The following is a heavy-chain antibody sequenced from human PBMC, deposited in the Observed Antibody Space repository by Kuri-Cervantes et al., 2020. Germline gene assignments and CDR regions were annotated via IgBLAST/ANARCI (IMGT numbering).Heavy chain of an antibody. CDR2: VYSSGTT. Sequence: GSLRLSCSVSGGSISTYYWTWIRQPLGKGLEWIGFVYSSGTTTYNPSLKSRVTISVDTSKNQFSLKLSSVTAADTAVYYCARAYVTVTTGPRFDYWGQGTLVTVSS. CDR1: GGSISTYY. J-gene: IGHJ4*02. CDR3: ARAYVTVTTGPRFDY. V-gene: IGHV4-59*01. D-gene: IGHD4-17*01.